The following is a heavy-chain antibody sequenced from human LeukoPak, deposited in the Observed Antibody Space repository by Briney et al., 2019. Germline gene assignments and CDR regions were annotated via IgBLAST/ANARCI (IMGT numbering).Heavy chain of an antibody. CDR2: INPDSGGT. D-gene: IGHD3-22*01. CDR3: ASLGYDSSGYPFDY. Sequence: ASVKVSCKASGYTFTGYYMHWVRQAPGQGLEWMGWINPDSGGTNYAQKFQGRVTMTRDTSISTAYMELSRLRSDDTAVYYCASLGYDSSGYPFDYWGQGTLVTVSS. J-gene: IGHJ4*02. CDR1: GYTFTGYY. V-gene: IGHV1-2*02.